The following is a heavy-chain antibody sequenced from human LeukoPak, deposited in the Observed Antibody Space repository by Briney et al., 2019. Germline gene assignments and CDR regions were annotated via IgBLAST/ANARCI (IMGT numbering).Heavy chain of an antibody. CDR1: GYSFTNYW. Sequence: GESLKISCKGSGYSFTNYWIGWVRQMPGKGLEWVGVMYPGDSDTRYSPSLQGQVTISADKSISTVYLQWSSLKASDTAMYYCARHVGKGAAGDIDCWGQGTLVTVSS. CDR3: ARHVGKGAAGDIDC. CDR2: MYPGDSDT. V-gene: IGHV5-51*01. D-gene: IGHD6-13*01. J-gene: IGHJ4*02.